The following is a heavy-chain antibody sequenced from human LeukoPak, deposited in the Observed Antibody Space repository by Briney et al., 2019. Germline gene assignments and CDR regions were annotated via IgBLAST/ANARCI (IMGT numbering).Heavy chain of an antibody. CDR1: GGTFSSYA. D-gene: IGHD6-19*01. CDR3: ARVPRLRGPANGMDV. Sequence: ASAKVSCKASGGTFSSYAISWVRQAPGQGLEWMGGIIPIFGTANYAQKFQGRVTITADESTSTAYMELSSLRSEDTAVYYCARVPRLRGPANGMDVWGQGTTVTVSS. J-gene: IGHJ6*02. V-gene: IGHV1-69*13. CDR2: IIPIFGTA.